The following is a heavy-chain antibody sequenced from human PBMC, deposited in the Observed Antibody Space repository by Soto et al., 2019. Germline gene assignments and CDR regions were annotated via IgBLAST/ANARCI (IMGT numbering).Heavy chain of an antibody. Sequence: PSETLSLTCTVSGGSISSGDYYWSWIRQPPGKGLERIGEINNSGSTNYNPSLKSRVTISVDTSKNQFSLKLSSVTAADTAVNYCARGPIQLWLIYFDYWGQGTLVTGSS. CDR1: GGSISSGDYY. CDR2: INNSGST. CDR3: ARGPIQLWLIYFDY. J-gene: IGHJ4*02. V-gene: IGHV4-39*07. D-gene: IGHD5-18*01.